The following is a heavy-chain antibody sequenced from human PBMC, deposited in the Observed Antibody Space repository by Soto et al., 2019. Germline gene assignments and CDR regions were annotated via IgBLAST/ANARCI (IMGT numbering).Heavy chain of an antibody. CDR3: VRPESGAYCGGDCYLYSWFDP. Sequence: ASVKVSCKASGYTFTSYDINWVRQATGQGFEYLGWMNPNSGNTGYVKKFQGRVTMTRDTSMSTAYMELSSLKMEDTAVYYCVRPESGAYCGGDCYLYSWFDPWGQGTLVTVSS. CDR2: MNPNSGNT. D-gene: IGHD2-21*02. V-gene: IGHV1-8*01. J-gene: IGHJ5*02. CDR1: GYTFTSYD.